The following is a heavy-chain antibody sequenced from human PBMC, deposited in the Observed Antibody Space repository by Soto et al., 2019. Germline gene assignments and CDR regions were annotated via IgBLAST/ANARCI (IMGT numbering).Heavy chain of an antibody. D-gene: IGHD2-2*01. V-gene: IGHV1-69*12. J-gene: IGHJ4*02. CDR3: ARETYCISTSCSGIVY. CDR1: GGTFSSYA. Sequence: QVQLVQSGAEVKKPGSSVKVSCKASGGTFSSYAISWVRQAPGQGLAWMGGIIPIFGTANYAQKFQGRVTITADESTSTAYMELSSLRSEDTAVYYCARETYCISTSCSGIVYWGQGTLVTVSS. CDR2: IIPIFGTA.